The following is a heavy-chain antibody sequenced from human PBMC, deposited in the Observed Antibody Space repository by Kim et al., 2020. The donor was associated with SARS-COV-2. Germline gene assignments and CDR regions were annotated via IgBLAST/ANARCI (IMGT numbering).Heavy chain of an antibody. Sequence: GGSLRLSCAASGFTFSSYAMSWVRQAPGKGLEWVSAISGSGGSTYYADSVKGRFTISRDNSKNTLYLQMNSLRAEDTAVYYCAKGIDVDYYDSSGYYHHYYYYYGIDVWGQGTTVTVSS. J-gene: IGHJ6*02. V-gene: IGHV3-23*01. CDR1: GFTFSSYA. D-gene: IGHD3-22*01. CDR2: ISGSGGST. CDR3: AKGIDVDYYDSSGYYHHYYYYYGIDV.